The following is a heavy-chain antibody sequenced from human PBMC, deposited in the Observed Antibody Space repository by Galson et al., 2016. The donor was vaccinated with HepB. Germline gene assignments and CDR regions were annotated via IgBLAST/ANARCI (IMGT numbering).Heavy chain of an antibody. V-gene: IGHV5-51*01. CDR3: ARQGSGAYMSFDM. J-gene: IGHJ3*02. Sequence: QSGAEVKKPGESLRISCEASGYSFTTYWIAWVRQMPGKGLEEMGIMYPGDSGDSDIRYSPPFQGQVTITVDRSISTAYLQWSSLKASDTARYYCARQGSGAYMSFDMWGQGTMVTVSS. CDR1: GYSFTTYW. CDR2: MYPGDSGDSDI. D-gene: IGHD3-3*01.